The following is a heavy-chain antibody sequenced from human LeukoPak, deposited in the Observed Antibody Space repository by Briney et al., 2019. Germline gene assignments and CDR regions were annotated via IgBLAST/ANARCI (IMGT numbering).Heavy chain of an antibody. Sequence: PGGSLRLSCAASGFTFSSYWMSWVRQAPGKGLEWVANIKQDGSEKYYVDSVKGRFTISRDNAKNSLYLQMNSLGAEDTAVYYCARLRTPYYFDYWGQGTLVTVSS. CDR2: IKQDGSEK. J-gene: IGHJ4*02. CDR1: GFTFSSYW. CDR3: ARLRTPYYFDY. V-gene: IGHV3-7*01.